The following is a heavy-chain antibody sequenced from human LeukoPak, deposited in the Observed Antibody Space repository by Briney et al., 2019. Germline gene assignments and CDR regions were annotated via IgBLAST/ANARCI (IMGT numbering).Heavy chain of an antibody. D-gene: IGHD1/OR15-1a*01. Sequence: PGGSLRLSCAASGFTFSSYSMNWVRQAPGKGLEWVSSLSGSGGSTFYADSVLGRFTISRDNSKNTLHLQMNNLRAEDTAVYYCVKDGVTTGFDPWGQGTLVTVSS. J-gene: IGHJ5*02. CDR1: GFTFSSYS. CDR2: LSGSGGST. V-gene: IGHV3-23*01. CDR3: VKDGVTTGFDP.